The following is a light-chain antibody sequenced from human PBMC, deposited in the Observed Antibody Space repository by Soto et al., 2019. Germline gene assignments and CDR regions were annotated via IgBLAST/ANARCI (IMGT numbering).Light chain of an antibody. CDR3: QQYKT. CDR1: QSISSW. Sequence: DIQMTQSPSTLSASVGDRVTITCRASQSISSWLAWYQQKPGKAPKLLIYDASRLESGVPSRFSGSGSGTEFTLTISSLRPDDFATYYCQQYKTFGQGTKVDIK. CDR2: DAS. J-gene: IGKJ1*01. V-gene: IGKV1-5*01.